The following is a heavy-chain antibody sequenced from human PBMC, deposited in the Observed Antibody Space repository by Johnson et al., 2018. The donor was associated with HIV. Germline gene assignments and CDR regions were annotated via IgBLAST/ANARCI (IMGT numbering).Heavy chain of an antibody. J-gene: IGHJ3*02. D-gene: IGHD3-10*01. CDR3: EKTLGVLVVLWAFDI. CDR1: GFTFSTYG. Sequence: QVQLVESGGGVVQPGGSLRLSCVASGFTFSTYGMHWVRQAPGKGLEWVALIRYDASKKYYADSVKGRFTISRHNSKNTLYLQMHILRAEDTAVYYYEKTLGVLVVLWAFDIWGQGTMVTVSS. CDR2: IRYDASKK. V-gene: IGHV3-30*02.